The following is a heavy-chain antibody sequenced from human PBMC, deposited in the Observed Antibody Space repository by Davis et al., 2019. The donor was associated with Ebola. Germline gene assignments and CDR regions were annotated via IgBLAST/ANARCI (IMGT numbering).Heavy chain of an antibody. Sequence: PSETLSLTCTVSGGSISSYYWSWIRQPPGKGLEWIGYIYYSGSTNYNPSLKSRVTISVDTSKNQFSLKLSSVTAADTAVYYCARDNSSSWGGRYYGMDVWGQGTTVTVSS. J-gene: IGHJ6*02. CDR2: IYYSGST. CDR3: ARDNSSSWGGRYYGMDV. CDR1: GGSISSYY. V-gene: IGHV4-59*12. D-gene: IGHD6-13*01.